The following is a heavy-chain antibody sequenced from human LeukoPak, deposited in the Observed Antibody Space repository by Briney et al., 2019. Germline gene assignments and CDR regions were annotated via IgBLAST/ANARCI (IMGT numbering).Heavy chain of an antibody. CDR2: IIPIFGTA. J-gene: IGHJ6*03. CDR3: ALGEYYYYYMDV. Sequence: SVKVSCKASGGTFSSYVISWVRQAPGQGLEWMGGIIPIFGTANYAQQFQGRVTITADESTSTAYMDLSSLRSEDTAVYYCALGEYYYYYMDVWGKGTTVTVSS. CDR1: GGTFSSYV. V-gene: IGHV1-69*13. D-gene: IGHD3-16*01.